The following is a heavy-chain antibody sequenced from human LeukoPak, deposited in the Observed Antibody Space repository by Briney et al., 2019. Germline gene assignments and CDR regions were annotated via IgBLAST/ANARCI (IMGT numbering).Heavy chain of an antibody. D-gene: IGHD3-10*01. CDR3: ARSVTMVRGVTSWNWFDP. CDR2: ISSNRGST. J-gene: IGHJ5*02. CDR1: GFTFSSYA. V-gene: IGHV3-64*01. Sequence: PGGSLRLSCAASGFTFSSYAMHWVRQAPGKGLEYVSAISSNRGSTYYANSVKGRFTISRDNSKNTLYLQMGSLRAEDMAVYYCARSVTMVRGVTSWNWFDPWGQGTLVTVSS.